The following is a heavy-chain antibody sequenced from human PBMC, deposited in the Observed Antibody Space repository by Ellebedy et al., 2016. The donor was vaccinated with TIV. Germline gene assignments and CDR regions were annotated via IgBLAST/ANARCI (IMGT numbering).Heavy chain of an antibody. CDR1: GGSISSGSYY. CDR2: IYTSGST. D-gene: IGHD2-2*01. J-gene: IGHJ4*02. CDR3: ARVPAAIYDFDY. Sequence: SETLSLXXTVSGGSISSGSYYWSWIRQHAGKGLEWIGRIYTSGSTNYNPSLKSRVTMSVDTSKNQFSLKLSSVTAADTAVYYCARVPAAIYDFDYWGQGTLVTVSS. V-gene: IGHV4-61*02.